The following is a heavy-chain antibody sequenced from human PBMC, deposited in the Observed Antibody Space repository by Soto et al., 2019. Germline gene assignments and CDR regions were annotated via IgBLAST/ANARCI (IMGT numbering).Heavy chain of an antibody. Sequence: GASVKVSCKASGYTFTSYGISWVRQAPRQGLEWMGWISAYNGNTNYAQKLQGRVTMTTDTSTSTAYMELRSLRSDDTAVYYCARVKVTFGGVIVTPFDYWGQGTLVTVST. V-gene: IGHV1-18*01. CDR1: GYTFTSYG. CDR2: ISAYNGNT. CDR3: ARVKVTFGGVIVTPFDY. J-gene: IGHJ4*02. D-gene: IGHD3-16*02.